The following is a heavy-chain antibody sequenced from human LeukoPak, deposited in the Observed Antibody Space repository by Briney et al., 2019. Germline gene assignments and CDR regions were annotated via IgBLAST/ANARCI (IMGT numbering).Heavy chain of an antibody. CDR2: IYSSGNT. Sequence: PSETLSLTCTVSGGSISSGSYYWSWIRQSAGKGLEWIGRIYSSGNTGYDPSLKSRVTISVDTSKNQFSLKLSSVTAADTAVYYCARERLAARRGYFDYWGQGTLVTVSS. CDR3: ARERLAARRGYFDY. J-gene: IGHJ4*02. CDR1: GGSISSGSYY. V-gene: IGHV4-61*02. D-gene: IGHD6-6*01.